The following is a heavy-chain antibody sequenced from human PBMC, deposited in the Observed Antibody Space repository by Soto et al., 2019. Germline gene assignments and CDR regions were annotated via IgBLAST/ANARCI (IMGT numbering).Heavy chain of an antibody. CDR3: ASPSGSYYQPHYYYYYGMDV. V-gene: IGHV4-39*01. Sequence: SETLSLTCIVSGGSISSSSYYWGWIRQPPGKGLEWIGSIYYSGSTYYNPSLKSRVTISVDTSKNQFSLKLSSVTAADTAVYYCASPSGSYYQPHYYYYYGMDVWGQGTTVTVSS. J-gene: IGHJ6*02. CDR1: GGSISSSSYY. CDR2: IYYSGST. D-gene: IGHD3-10*01.